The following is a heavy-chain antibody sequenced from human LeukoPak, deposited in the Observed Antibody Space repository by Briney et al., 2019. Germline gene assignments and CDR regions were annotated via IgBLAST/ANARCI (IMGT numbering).Heavy chain of an antibody. CDR3: ARPRGRNVYNLDY. J-gene: IGHJ4*02. CDR1: GYNFTTYW. CDR2: IYPGDSDT. Sequence: GESLKISCKGSGYNFTTYWIDWVRQMPGKGLEWMGIIYPGDSDTRYSPSFQGQVTVSADKSISTAYLQWSSLKASDTAIYYCARPRGRNVYNLDYWGQGTLVTVSS. D-gene: IGHD5-24*01. V-gene: IGHV5-51*01.